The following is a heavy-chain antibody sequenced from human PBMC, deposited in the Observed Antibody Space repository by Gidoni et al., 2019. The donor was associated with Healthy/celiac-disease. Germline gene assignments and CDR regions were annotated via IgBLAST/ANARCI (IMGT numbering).Heavy chain of an antibody. Sequence: EVQLVESGGGLVQPGGSLRLSCAASGFTFSSYDMHWVRQATGKGLEWVSAIGTAGDTYYPGSVKGRFTISRENAKNSLYLQMNSLRAGDTAVYYCARGRYSSSWYRNYYYYYGMDVWGQGTTVTVSS. D-gene: IGHD6-13*01. CDR2: IGTAGDT. CDR3: ARGRYSSSWYRNYYYYYGMDV. J-gene: IGHJ6*02. V-gene: IGHV3-13*01. CDR1: GFTFSSYD.